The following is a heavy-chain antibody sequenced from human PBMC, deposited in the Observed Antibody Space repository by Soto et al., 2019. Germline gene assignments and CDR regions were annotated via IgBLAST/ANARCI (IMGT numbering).Heavy chain of an antibody. CDR3: AHRVLRTVFGLVTTTAIYFDF. CDR1: GFSLTTSGVG. CDR2: IYWDDDK. Sequence: QITLKESGPTVVQPTETLTLTCTFSGFSLTTSGVGVGCVRQSPGKAPEWLALIYWDDDKRYSTSLNSRLIITKDTSKNQLVPTMANVDPAETATYYCAHRVLRTVFGLVTTTAIYFDFWGPGTPVVVSS. J-gene: IGHJ4*02. D-gene: IGHD3-3*01. V-gene: IGHV2-5*02.